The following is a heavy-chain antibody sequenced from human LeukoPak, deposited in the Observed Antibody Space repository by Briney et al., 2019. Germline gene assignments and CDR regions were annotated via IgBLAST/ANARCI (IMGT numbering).Heavy chain of an antibody. CDR3: ARLPDTAMVKGNWFDP. CDR1: GGSISSYY. D-gene: IGHD5-18*01. V-gene: IGHV4-59*08. J-gene: IGHJ5*02. Sequence: PSETLSLTCTVSGGSISSYYWSWLRQPPGKGLEWIGYIYYSGSTNYNPSLKSRVTISVDTSKNQFSLKLSSVTAADTAVYYCARLPDTAMVKGNWFDPWGQGTLVTVSS. CDR2: IYYSGST.